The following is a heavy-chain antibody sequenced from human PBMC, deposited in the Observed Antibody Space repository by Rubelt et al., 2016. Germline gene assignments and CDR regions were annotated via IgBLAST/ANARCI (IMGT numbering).Heavy chain of an antibody. CDR2: IWYDGSNK. J-gene: IGHJ6*02. V-gene: IGHV3-33*08. Sequence: VQLVESGGGLVQPGGSLRLSCAASGLSFSEHHMDWVRQAPGKGLEWVAVIWYDGSNKYYADSVKGRFTISRDNSKNTLYLQMSGLRPEDAAVYYCHRRNYFYGMDVWGQGTLVTVSS. CDR3: HRRNYFYGMDV. CDR1: GLSFSEHH.